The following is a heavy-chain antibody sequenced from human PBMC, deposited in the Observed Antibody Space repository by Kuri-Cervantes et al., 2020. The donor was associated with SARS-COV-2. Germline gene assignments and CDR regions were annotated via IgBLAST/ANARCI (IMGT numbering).Heavy chain of an antibody. CDR3: ARGLRGSGSYSPAHYGMDV. Sequence: LSLTCAASGFTFSNAWMSWVRQAPGKGLEWVAVISYDGSNKYHADSVKGRFTISRDNSKNTLYLQMNSLRAEDTAVYYCARGLRGSGSYSPAHYGMDVWGQGTTVTVSS. D-gene: IGHD3-10*01. CDR1: GFTFSNAW. V-gene: IGHV3-30-3*01. CDR2: ISYDGSNK. J-gene: IGHJ6*02.